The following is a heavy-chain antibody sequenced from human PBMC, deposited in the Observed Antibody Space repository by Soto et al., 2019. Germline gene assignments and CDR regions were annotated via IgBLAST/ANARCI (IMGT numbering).Heavy chain of an antibody. D-gene: IGHD2-2*01. Sequence: GGSLRLSCGASGFTFSGHWMHWVRQVPGKGLEWVSRINTDGGSSAYADSVKGRFTISRDNAKNTLYLQMNGLRAEDTAVYYCVREVGYCSRTSCYRRAFDTWGQGTTVTVSS. CDR1: GFTFSGHW. J-gene: IGHJ3*02. CDR2: INTDGGSS. V-gene: IGHV3-74*03. CDR3: VREVGYCSRTSCYRRAFDT.